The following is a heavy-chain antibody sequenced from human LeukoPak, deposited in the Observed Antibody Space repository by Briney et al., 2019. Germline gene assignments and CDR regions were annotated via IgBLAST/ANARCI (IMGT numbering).Heavy chain of an antibody. Sequence: GGSLRLSCAASGFTFSSYSMNWVRQAPGKGLEWVSSISSSSSYIYYADSVKGRFTISRDNAKNSLYLQMNSLRAENTAVYYCARGYSSGWYYFDYWGQGTLVTVSS. D-gene: IGHD6-19*01. CDR2: ISSSSSYI. CDR3: ARGYSSGWYYFDY. CDR1: GFTFSSYS. V-gene: IGHV3-21*01. J-gene: IGHJ4*02.